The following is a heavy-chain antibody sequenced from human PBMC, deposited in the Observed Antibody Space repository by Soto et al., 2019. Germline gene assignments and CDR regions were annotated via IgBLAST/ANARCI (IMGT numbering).Heavy chain of an antibody. CDR2: IYHSGST. V-gene: IGHV4-4*02. CDR3: ARVSGSYYYGMDV. D-gene: IGHD2-15*01. J-gene: IGHJ6*02. Sequence: QVQLQESGPGLVKPSGTLSLTCAVSGGSISSSNWWSWVRQPPGKGLEWIGEIYHSGSTNYNPSLKSRVNRSVDKSKNQFSLKLSSVTAADTAVYYCARVSGSYYYGMDVWGQGTTVTVSS. CDR1: GGSISSSNW.